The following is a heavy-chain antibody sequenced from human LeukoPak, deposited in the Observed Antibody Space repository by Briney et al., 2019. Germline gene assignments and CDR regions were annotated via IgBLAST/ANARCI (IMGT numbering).Heavy chain of an antibody. D-gene: IGHD6-19*01. J-gene: IGHJ4*02. Sequence: GGSLRPSCAASGFTFTSYAMNWVRQAPGKGLEWVSTISGSGSSTYYVDSVEGRFTISRDNSKNTPYLQMNSLRAEDTAEYYCAKDSNGWYQRGSNYFDYWGQGTLVTVSS. CDR1: GFTFTSYA. CDR3: AKDSNGWYQRGSNYFDY. CDR2: ISGSGSST. V-gene: IGHV3-23*01.